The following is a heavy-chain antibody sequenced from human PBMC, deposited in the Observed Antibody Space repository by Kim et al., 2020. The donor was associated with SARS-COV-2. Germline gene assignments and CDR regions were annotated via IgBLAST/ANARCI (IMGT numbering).Heavy chain of an antibody. CDR2: INHSGST. J-gene: IGHJ4*02. D-gene: IGHD3-10*01. V-gene: IGHV4-34*01. Sequence: SETLSLTCAVYGGSFSGYYWSWIRQPPGKGLEWIGEINHSGSTNYNPSLKSRVTISVDTSKNQFSLKLSSVTAADTAVYYCARAGREYYYGSGSYYKVDYWGQGTLVTVSS. CDR1: GGSFSGYY. CDR3: ARAGREYYYGSGSYYKVDY.